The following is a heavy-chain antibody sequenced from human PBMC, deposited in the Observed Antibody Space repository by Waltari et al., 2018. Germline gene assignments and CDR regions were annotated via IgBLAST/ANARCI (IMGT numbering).Heavy chain of an antibody. CDR3: AKGAIPYVGGFTRPLDP. CDR2: IRYDGSNK. J-gene: IGHJ5*02. Sequence: QVQLVESGGGVVQPGGSLRLSCAASGFTFSSYGMHWVRPAPGKGLEWVAFIRYDGSNKYYADSVKGRFTISRDNSKNTLYLQMNSLRAEDTAVYYCAKGAIPYVGGFTRPLDPWGQGTLVTVSS. V-gene: IGHV3-30*02. D-gene: IGHD2-2*02. CDR1: GFTFSSYG.